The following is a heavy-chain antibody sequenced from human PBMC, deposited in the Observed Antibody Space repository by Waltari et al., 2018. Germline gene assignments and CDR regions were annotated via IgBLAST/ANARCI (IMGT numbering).Heavy chain of an antibody. CDR1: GGSFSGYY. J-gene: IGHJ6*02. V-gene: IGHV4-34*01. CDR2: INHSGST. CDR3: ARVNRRSWTYYYYGMDV. Sequence: QVQLQQWGAGLLKPSEPLSLTCAVYGGSFSGYYWSWIRQPPGKGLAWIGEINHSGSTNYNPSLKSRVTISVDTSKNQFSLKLSSVTAADTAVYYCARVNRRSWTYYYYGMDVWGQGTTVTVSS. D-gene: IGHD1-26*01.